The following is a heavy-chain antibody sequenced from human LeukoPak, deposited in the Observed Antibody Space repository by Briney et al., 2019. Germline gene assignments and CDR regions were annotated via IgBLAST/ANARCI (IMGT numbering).Heavy chain of an antibody. CDR2: IDYSGSA. Sequence: PSETLSLTCTVSGGSISSYYWSWIRQSPGKGLEWIGYIDYSGSAYYNPSFKSRVTISVDTAKSQFSLDLRSVTAADTAVYYCARDAWNGNSPLDNWGQGTLVTVSS. CDR1: GGSISSYY. J-gene: IGHJ4*02. CDR3: ARDAWNGNSPLDN. D-gene: IGHD3-3*01. V-gene: IGHV4-59*12.